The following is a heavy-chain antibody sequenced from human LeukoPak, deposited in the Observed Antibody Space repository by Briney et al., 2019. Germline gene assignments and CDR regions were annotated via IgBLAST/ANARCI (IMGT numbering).Heavy chain of an antibody. D-gene: IGHD4-23*01. J-gene: IGHJ4*02. Sequence: GGSLRLSCAASGFTFSSYWMHWVRQAPGKGLVWVSRIKTDGSNTNYADSVKGRFTISRDNAKNTLYLQMSSLRAEDTAVYYCAKDRYHGGNSRYHNWGQGTLVTVSS. CDR2: IKTDGSNT. CDR1: GFTFSSYW. V-gene: IGHV3-74*01. CDR3: AKDRYHGGNSRYHN.